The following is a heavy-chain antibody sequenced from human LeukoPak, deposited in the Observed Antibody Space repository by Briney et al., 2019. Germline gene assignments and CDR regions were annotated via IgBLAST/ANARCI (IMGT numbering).Heavy chain of an antibody. J-gene: IGHJ4*02. CDR2: INPNSGGT. V-gene: IGHV1-2*02. D-gene: IGHD5-12*01. CDR1: GYTFIGYY. CDR3: AIATMTGGVFDY. Sequence: GASVKVSCKASGYTFIGYYMHWVRQAPGQGLEWMGWINPNSGGTNYAQKFQGRVSMTRDTSINTAYMELSRLTSDDTAVFYCAIATMTGGVFDYWGQGTLVTVSS.